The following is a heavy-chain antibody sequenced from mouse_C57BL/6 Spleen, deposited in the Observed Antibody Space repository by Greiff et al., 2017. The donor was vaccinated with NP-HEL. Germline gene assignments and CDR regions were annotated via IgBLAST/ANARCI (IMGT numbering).Heavy chain of an antibody. CDR2: IDPSDSET. CDR1: GYTFTSYW. Sequence: QVQLQQPGAELVRPGSSVKLSCKASGYTFTSYWMHWVKQRPIQGLEWIGNIDPSDSETHYNQKFKDKATLTVDKSSSTAYLQLSSLTSEDSAVYDCARYYGVYYARDDWGKGTSVTVSS. CDR3: ARYYGVYYARDD. D-gene: IGHD1-1*02. V-gene: IGHV1-52*01. J-gene: IGHJ4*01.